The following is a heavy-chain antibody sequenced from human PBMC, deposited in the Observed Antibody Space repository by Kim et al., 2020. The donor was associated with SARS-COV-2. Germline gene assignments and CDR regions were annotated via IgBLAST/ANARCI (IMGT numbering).Heavy chain of an antibody. D-gene: IGHD6-19*01. V-gene: IGHV4-39*07. Sequence: SETLSLTCTVSGGSISSISYYWGWIRQPPGKGLEWIGSIYYSGSTYYNPSLKSRVTISVDTSKNQFSLKLSSVTAADTAVYYCARGDIAVAGPPDYWGQGTLVTVSS. CDR2: IYYSGST. CDR3: ARGDIAVAGPPDY. CDR1: GGSISSISYY. J-gene: IGHJ4*02.